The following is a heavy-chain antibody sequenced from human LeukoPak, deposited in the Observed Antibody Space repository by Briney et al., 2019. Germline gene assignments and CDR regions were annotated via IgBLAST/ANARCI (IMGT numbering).Heavy chain of an antibody. CDR2: IYSGGST. CDR3: ARGTVSMVDY. D-gene: IGHD2/OR15-2a*01. V-gene: IGHV3-66*01. Sequence: PGGSLRLSCAASGFTLSSNYMSWVRQAPGRGLEWVSVIYSGGSTYYADSVKGRFTSSRDNSKNTLFLQMNSLRAGDTAVYYCARGTVSMVDYWGQGTLVTVSS. CDR1: GFTLSSNY. J-gene: IGHJ4*02.